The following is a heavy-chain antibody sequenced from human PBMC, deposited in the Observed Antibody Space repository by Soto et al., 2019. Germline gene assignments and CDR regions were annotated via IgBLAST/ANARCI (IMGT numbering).Heavy chain of an antibody. D-gene: IGHD6-19*01. V-gene: IGHV3-23*01. CDR1: GFAFSNYA. CDR2: LTGGGDNP. CDR3: ARGGSGWYPFDY. J-gene: IGHJ4*02. Sequence: LRLSCAASGFAFSNYAMSWVRQSPGKGLEWISSLTGGGDNPHYAESVKGRFTISRGNSKSTLFLQINSLSDGDTAVYYCARGGSGWYPFDYWGQGTLVTVSS.